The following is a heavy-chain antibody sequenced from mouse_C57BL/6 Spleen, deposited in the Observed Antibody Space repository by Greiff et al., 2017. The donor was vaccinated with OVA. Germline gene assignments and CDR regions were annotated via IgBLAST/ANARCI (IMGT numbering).Heavy chain of an antibody. CDR1: GFTFSSYG. CDR3: AKPPYNYDSSSNWYFDV. D-gene: IGHD1-1*01. J-gene: IGHJ1*03. Sequence: EVKVVESGGDLVKPGGSLKLSCAASGFTFSSYGMSWVRQTPDKRLEWVATISSGGSYTYYPDSVKGRFTISRDNAKNTLYLQMSSLKSEDTAMYYCAKPPYNYDSSSNWYFDVWGTGTTVTVSS. CDR2: ISSGGSYT. V-gene: IGHV5-6*01.